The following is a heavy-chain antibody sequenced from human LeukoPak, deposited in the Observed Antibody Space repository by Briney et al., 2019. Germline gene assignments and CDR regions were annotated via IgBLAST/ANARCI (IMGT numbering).Heavy chain of an antibody. D-gene: IGHD2-2*01. CDR1: GFTVSSNH. Sequence: GGSLRLSCVASGFTVSSNHMNWVRQAPGKGLEWVSIIYSGGTTYYADSVKGRFTISRDNSQNTLYLQMNSLRAEDTAVYYCARDSSSHYYSDYWGQGTLVTVSS. J-gene: IGHJ4*02. V-gene: IGHV3-53*01. CDR3: ARDSSSHYYSDY. CDR2: IYSGGTT.